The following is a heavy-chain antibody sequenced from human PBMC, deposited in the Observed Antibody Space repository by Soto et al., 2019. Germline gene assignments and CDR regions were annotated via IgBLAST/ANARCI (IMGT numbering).Heavy chain of an antibody. CDR1: GYTFSSFD. J-gene: IGHJ4*02. CDR2: ISGSGGGT. V-gene: IGHV3-23*01. CDR3: AHRTGFDY. Sequence: EVQLWEPGGGLVQPGGSLRLSCAVSGYTFSSFDMSWVRQAPGKGLEWVSTISGSGGGTNYADSVKGRFTISRYISPYTVYLQMNSLRAEDTAVYYCAHRTGFDYWGQGALVTVSS.